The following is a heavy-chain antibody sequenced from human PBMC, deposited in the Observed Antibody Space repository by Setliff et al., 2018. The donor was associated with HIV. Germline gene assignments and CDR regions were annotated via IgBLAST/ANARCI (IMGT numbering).Heavy chain of an antibody. CDR3: ARGRSGYDTGWFDP. J-gene: IGHJ5*02. Sequence: GASVKVSCKASGYTFTSYAMHWVRQAPGQRLEWMGWMNPNSGNTGYAQKFQGRVTMTRNTSISTAYMELSSLRSEDTAVYYCARGRSGYDTGWFDPWGQGTLVTVSS. CDR1: GYTFTSYA. CDR2: MNPNSGNT. D-gene: IGHD5-12*01. V-gene: IGHV1-8*02.